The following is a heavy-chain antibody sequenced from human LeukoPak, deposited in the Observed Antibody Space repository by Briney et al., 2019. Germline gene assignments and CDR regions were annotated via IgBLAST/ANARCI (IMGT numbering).Heavy chain of an antibody. J-gene: IGHJ4*02. D-gene: IGHD6-13*01. CDR1: GGSISSSSYY. V-gene: IGHV4-39*01. Sequence: PSETLSLTCTVSGGSISSSSYYWGWIRQPPGKGLEWIGSIYYSGSTYYNPSLKSRVTISVGTSKNQFSLKLSSVTAADTAVYYCARQGYSSSYSVDYWGQGTLVTVSS. CDR3: ARQGYSSSYSVDY. CDR2: IYYSGST.